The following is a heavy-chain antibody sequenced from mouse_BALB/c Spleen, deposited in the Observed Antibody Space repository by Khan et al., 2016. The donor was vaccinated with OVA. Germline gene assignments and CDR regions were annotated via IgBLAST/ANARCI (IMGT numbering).Heavy chain of an antibody. CDR2: INPSSGGT. D-gene: IGHD3-2*02. CDR1: GYTFTSYY. J-gene: IGHJ3*01. CDR3: TRSGNGFFAY. Sequence: VQLQQSGAELVQPGASVRLSCKASGYTFTSYYLYWVKQRPGQGLEWIGDINPSSGGTNFNEKFKSKATLTVDKSSSTAYIQLNSLTSADSAVYYCTRSGNGFFAYWGPGTLVTVSA. V-gene: IGHV1S81*02.